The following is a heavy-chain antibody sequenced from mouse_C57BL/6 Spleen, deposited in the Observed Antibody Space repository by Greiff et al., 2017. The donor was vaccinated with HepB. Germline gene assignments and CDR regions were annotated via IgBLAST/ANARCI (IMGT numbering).Heavy chain of an antibody. CDR1: GYAFSSSW. Sequence: QVQLQQSGPELVKPGASVKISCKASGYAFSSSWMNWVKQRPGKGLEWIGRIYPGDGDTNYNGKFKGEATLTADKSSSTAYMQLSSLTSEDSAVYFCARVLDSSGYYAMDYWGQGTSVTVSS. CDR3: ARVLDSSGYYAMDY. CDR2: IYPGDGDT. V-gene: IGHV1-82*01. J-gene: IGHJ4*01. D-gene: IGHD3-2*02.